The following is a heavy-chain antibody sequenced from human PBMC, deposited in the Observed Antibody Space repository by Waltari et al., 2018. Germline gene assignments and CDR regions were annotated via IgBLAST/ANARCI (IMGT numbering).Heavy chain of an antibody. CDR3: AKDSSGGNDGGGYGAYFDD. Sequence: VQLVLYCAEVQRLGSSLTVSCKSTGYTFSDLGISWRRQAPVQGIEWMGWIIAYDGNRKYVEKFQGRFTMTTDTSTNTAYMDLENLRSDDTAIYFCAKDSSGGNDGGGYGAYFDDWGQGTLVTVSS. D-gene: IGHD3-22*01. CDR2: IIAYDGNR. CDR1: GYTFSDLG. V-gene: IGHV1-18*01. J-gene: IGHJ4*02.